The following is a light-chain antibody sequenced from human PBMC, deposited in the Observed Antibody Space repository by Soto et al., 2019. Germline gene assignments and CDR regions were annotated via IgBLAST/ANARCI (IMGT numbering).Light chain of an antibody. CDR2: GAS. Sequence: EIVMTQPPATLSVSPGERATLSCRASQSVSSNLAWYQQKPGQAPRLLIYGASTRATGIPARFSGSGSGTEFTLTISSLQSEDFAVYYCQQYSNWPYTFGQGTKLEIK. CDR3: QQYSNWPYT. CDR1: QSVSSN. V-gene: IGKV3-15*01. J-gene: IGKJ2*01.